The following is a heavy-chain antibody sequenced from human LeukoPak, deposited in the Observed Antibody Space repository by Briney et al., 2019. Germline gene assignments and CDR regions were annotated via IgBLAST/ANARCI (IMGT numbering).Heavy chain of an antibody. Sequence: ASVKVSSKASGYTFTGYYMHWVRQAPGQGLEWMAWINPNSGGTNYAQKFQGRVTMTRDTSISTAYMELSRLRSDDTAVYYCARLPYNSAEYFQHWGQGTLVTVSS. V-gene: IGHV1-2*02. CDR1: GYTFTGYY. CDR3: ARLPYNSAEYFQH. CDR2: INPNSGGT. D-gene: IGHD1-14*01. J-gene: IGHJ1*01.